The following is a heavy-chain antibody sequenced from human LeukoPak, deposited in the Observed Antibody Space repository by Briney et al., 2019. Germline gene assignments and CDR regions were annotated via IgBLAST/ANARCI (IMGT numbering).Heavy chain of an antibody. V-gene: IGHV1-2*02. CDR3: GSSYDFWCAYLPFDY. D-gene: IGHD3-3*01. Sequence: ASVKVSCKASGYTFTGYYMHWGGQAPGQGGERRGWINPNSGGTNYAQKCQGRVTINRERSSSTAYMELSRLRCDERAVYYCGSSYDFWCAYLPFDYWGQGTLVTVSS. CDR1: GYTFTGYY. CDR2: INPNSGGT. J-gene: IGHJ4*02.